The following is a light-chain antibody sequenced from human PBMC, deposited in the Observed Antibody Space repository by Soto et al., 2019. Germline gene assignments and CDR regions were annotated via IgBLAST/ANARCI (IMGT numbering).Light chain of an antibody. J-gene: IGKJ3*01. V-gene: IGKV3-11*01. CDR3: QHRHN. CDR2: HAS. Sequence: EVVLTQSPATLSLSPGDRATLSCRASQSVSIDFAWYQQKPGQVPRLLIYHASNRATGIPARFSGSGSGTDFTLTISSLEPEDFAVYYCQHRHNFGPGTKVDIK. CDR1: QSVSID.